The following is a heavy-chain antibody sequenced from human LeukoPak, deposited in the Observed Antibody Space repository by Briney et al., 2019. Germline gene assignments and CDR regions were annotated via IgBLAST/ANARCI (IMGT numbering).Heavy chain of an antibody. Sequence: SETLSLTCAVYGGSFSGYYWSWIRQPPGKGLEWIGEINHSGSTNYNPSLKSRVTISVDTSKNQFSLKLSSVTAADTAVYYCATDWSLGWFDPWGQGTLVTVSS. J-gene: IGHJ5*02. CDR1: GGSFSGYY. D-gene: IGHD1-1*01. V-gene: IGHV4-34*01. CDR2: INHSGST. CDR3: ATDWSLGWFDP.